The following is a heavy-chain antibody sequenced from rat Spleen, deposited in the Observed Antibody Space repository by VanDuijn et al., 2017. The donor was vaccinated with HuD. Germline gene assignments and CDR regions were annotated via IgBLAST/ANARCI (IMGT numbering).Heavy chain of an antibody. Sequence: QVQLKESGPGLVQPSQTLSLTCTVSGFSLTSYHVSWVRQPPGKSLVWMGTIWAGGGTNYNSAVQSRLSISRDTSKSQVYLKMNSLQPEDTGTYYCVRHLREASGVMDVWGQGASVTVSS. D-gene: IGHD4-3*01. CDR1: GFSLTSYH. J-gene: IGHJ4*01. CDR2: IWAGGGT. V-gene: IGHV2-72*01. CDR3: VRHLREASGVMDV.